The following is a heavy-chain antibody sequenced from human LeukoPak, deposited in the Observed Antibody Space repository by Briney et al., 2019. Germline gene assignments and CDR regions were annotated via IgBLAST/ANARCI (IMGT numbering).Heavy chain of an antibody. J-gene: IGHJ4*02. D-gene: IGHD6-19*01. V-gene: IGHV3-21*01. CDR2: ISSSSSYI. CDR3: ASSSGWYFDY. CDR1: GFTFSDYN. Sequence: GGSLRLSCAASGFTFSDYNMNWVRQAPGKGLEWVSSISSSSSYIYYADSVKGRFTISRDNAKNSLYLQMNSLRAEDTAVYYCASSSGWYFDYWGQGTLVTVSS.